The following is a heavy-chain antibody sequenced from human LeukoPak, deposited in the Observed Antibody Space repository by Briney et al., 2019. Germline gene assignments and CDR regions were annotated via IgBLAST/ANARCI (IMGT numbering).Heavy chain of an antibody. D-gene: IGHD3-16*02. CDR2: INHSGTT. CDR3: VRGDVQLSVVWFDP. V-gene: IGHV4-34*01. CDR1: GGSFSGYH. Sequence: SETLSLTCAVYGGSFSGYHWTWNRQPPGKGLEWIGDINHSGTTNYNPSLKSRVTISVDTPKKQFSLKLSSVTAADTAIYYCVRGDVQLSVVWFDPWGQETLVTVSS. J-gene: IGHJ5*02.